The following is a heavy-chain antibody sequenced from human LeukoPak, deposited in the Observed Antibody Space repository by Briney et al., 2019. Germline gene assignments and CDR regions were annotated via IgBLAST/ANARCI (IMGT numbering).Heavy chain of an antibody. CDR1: GFTFGSHG. J-gene: IGHJ6*02. CDR2: ISYDGSDK. Sequence: GGSLRLSCAASGFTFGSHGMYWVRQAPGKGLEWVAVISYDGSDKYYADSVKGRFTISRDNSKNTVYLRVSSLSPEDTAVYYCAKDGTHCSGDSCYGMDVWGQGTTVTVSS. CDR3: AKDGTHCSGDSCYGMDV. D-gene: IGHD2-15*01. V-gene: IGHV3-30*18.